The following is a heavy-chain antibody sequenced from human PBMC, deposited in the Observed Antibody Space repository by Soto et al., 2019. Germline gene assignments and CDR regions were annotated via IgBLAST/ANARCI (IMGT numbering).Heavy chain of an antibody. CDR3: ARDQNWYFDL. J-gene: IGHJ2*01. V-gene: IGHV3-33*01. CDR2: IWDDGSNK. Sequence: QVQMVESGGGVVQPGRSLRLSCAASGFTFNRYGMHWFRQAPGKGLEWVAVIWDDGSNKYYADSVKGRFTISRDNSKNTLYLQMNSLRAEDTAVYYCARDQNWYFDLWGRGTLVTVSS. CDR1: GFTFNRYG.